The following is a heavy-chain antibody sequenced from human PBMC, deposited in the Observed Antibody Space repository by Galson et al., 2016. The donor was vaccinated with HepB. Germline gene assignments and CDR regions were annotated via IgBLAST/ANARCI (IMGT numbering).Heavy chain of an antibody. D-gene: IGHD3-16*01. V-gene: IGHV3-48*04. CDR1: GFTFSNFG. Sequence: SLRLSCAVSGFTFSNFGINWVRQAPGKGLEWISYISSTSNTINYADSVRGRFTTSRDNAKNALHLQMNSLRAEDTAVYYCAIWPSDTDFSAWGQGTLVAVFS. J-gene: IGHJ4*02. CDR2: ISSTSNTI. CDR3: AIWPSDTDFSA.